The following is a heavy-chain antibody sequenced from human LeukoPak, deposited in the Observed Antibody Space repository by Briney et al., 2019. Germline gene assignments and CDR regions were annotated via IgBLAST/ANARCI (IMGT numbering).Heavy chain of an antibody. D-gene: IGHD5-24*01. J-gene: IGHJ4*02. CDR3: ARDWGQMATNRMDY. CDR1: GFTFSSYW. Sequence: GGSLRLSCAASGFTFSSYWMGWVRQAPGKGLEWVAIIKHDGSEKYYVDSVKGRFTISRDNAKNSLYLQMNSLRAEDTAVYYCARDWGQMATNRMDYWGQGTLVTVSS. CDR2: IKHDGSEK. V-gene: IGHV3-7*01.